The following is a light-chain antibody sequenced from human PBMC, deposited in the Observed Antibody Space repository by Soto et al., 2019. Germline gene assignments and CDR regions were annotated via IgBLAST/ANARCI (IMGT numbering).Light chain of an antibody. CDR3: QQYGSSPLT. CDR2: GAS. V-gene: IGKV3-20*01. J-gene: IGKJ4*01. Sequence: EIVLTQSPGTLSLSPGERATLSCMASQCVGSSLSWYQQKPGQAPRLLFYGASNRATAIPDRFTGSGSGTDFTLTISRLEPEDFAVYYCQQYGSSPLTFGGGTKVDI. CDR1: QCVGSS.